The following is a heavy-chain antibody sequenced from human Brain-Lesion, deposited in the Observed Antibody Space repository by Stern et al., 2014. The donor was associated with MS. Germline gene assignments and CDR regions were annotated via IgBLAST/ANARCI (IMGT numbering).Heavy chain of an antibody. CDR1: GFTLSSDG. V-gene: IGHV3-33*06. CDR2: IWVEGTKK. J-gene: IGHJ6*02. CDR3: AKDKKDSSGWNLYFYGMDV. Sequence: VQLVESGGGVVQPGRSLRLSCAVSGFTLSSDGMYWVRQAPGKGLEWGAGIWVEGTKKNYIESVKGRFTISRDNSKNTLSLQMTSLRAEDTAVYYCAKDKKDSSGWNLYFYGMDVWGQGTTVIVSS. D-gene: IGHD6-19*01.